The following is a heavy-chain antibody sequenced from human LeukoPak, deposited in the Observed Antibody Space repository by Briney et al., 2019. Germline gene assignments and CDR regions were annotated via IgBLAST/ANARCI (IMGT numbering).Heavy chain of an antibody. CDR3: ATHGSDEDYYYYYMDV. CDR1: GFIFSSYG. Sequence: GGSLRLSCAASGFIFSSYGMHWVRQAPGKGLEWVAVIWYDGSNKYYADSVKGRFTISRDNSKNTLYLQMNSLRAEDTAVYYYATHGSDEDYYYYYMDVWGKGTTVTVSS. CDR2: IWYDGSNK. D-gene: IGHD2-21*02. J-gene: IGHJ6*03. V-gene: IGHV3-33*01.